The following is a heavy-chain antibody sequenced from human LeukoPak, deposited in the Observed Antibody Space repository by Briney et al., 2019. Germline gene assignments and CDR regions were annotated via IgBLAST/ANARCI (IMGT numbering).Heavy chain of an antibody. Sequence: ASVKVSCKASGYTFTSYDINWVRQATGQGLEWMGWMNPNSGNTGYAQKFQGRVTMTRNTSISTAYMELSSLRSEDTAVYYCARGGYYDFWSGYYPRDYFDYWGRGTLVTVSS. J-gene: IGHJ4*02. V-gene: IGHV1-8*01. CDR2: MNPNSGNT. CDR1: GYTFTSYD. CDR3: ARGGYYDFWSGYYPRDYFDY. D-gene: IGHD3-3*01.